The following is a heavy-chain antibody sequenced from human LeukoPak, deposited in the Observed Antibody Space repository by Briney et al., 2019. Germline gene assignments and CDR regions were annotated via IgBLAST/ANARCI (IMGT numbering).Heavy chain of an antibody. J-gene: IGHJ4*02. CDR1: GFTFSDYS. CDR3: ARDPIAAAGTAYFGY. V-gene: IGHV3-21*01. D-gene: IGHD6-13*01. Sequence: PGGSLRLSCAASGFTFSDYSINWVRQAPGKGLEWVSSISSSSSYIYYAASVKGRFTISRDNAKKSLYLQMNSLRAEDTAVYYCARDPIAAAGTAYFGYWGQGTLVTVSS. CDR2: ISSSSSYI.